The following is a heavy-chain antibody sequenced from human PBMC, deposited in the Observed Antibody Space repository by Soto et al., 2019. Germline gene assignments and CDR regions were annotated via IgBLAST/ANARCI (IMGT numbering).Heavy chain of an antibody. CDR2: IYYSGST. CDR3: ARSYCSSTSCYVYNYYYYMDV. V-gene: IGHV4-31*03. CDR1: GGSISSGGYY. Sequence: SETLSLTCTVSGGSISSGGYYWSWIRQHPGKGLEWIGYIYYSGSTYYNPSLKSRVTISVETSKNPFSLKLSSVTAADTAVYYCARSYCSSTSCYVYNYYYYMDVWGKGTTGTVSS. J-gene: IGHJ6*03. D-gene: IGHD2-2*01.